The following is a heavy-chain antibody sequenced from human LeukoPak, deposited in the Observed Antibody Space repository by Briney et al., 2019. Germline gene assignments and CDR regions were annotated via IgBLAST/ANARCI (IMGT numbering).Heavy chain of an antibody. J-gene: IGHJ3*02. CDR1: GSISGYY. V-gene: IGHV4-4*09. D-gene: IGHD2-2*01. Sequence: SETLSLTCTVLGSISGYYWSWIRQPPGKELEWIGYIYTSGSTNYNPSLESRVTISVDTSKNQFSLDLRSVTAADTAVCYCARQKCTSTSCLTKNAFDIWGQGTMVTVSS. CDR2: IYTSGST. CDR3: ARQKCTSTSCLTKNAFDI.